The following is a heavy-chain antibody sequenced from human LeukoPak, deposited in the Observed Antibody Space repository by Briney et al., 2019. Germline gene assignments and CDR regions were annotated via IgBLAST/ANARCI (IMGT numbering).Heavy chain of an antibody. CDR3: ARERPEIDY. V-gene: IGHV3-48*03. J-gene: IGHJ4*02. Sequence: PGGSQRLSCAASGFTFSSYEMNWVRQAPGKGLEWVSYISSSGTTIYYADSVKGRFTISRDNAKNSLYLQMNSLRAEDTAVYYCARERPEIDYWGQGTLVTVSS. CDR1: GFTFSSYE. CDR2: ISSSGTTI.